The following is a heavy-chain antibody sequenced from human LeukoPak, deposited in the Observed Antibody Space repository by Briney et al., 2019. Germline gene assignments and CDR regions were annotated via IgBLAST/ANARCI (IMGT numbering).Heavy chain of an antibody. CDR1: GFTFSSYW. J-gene: IGHJ2*01. CDR2: MNGGGGGT. Sequence: GGSLRLSCAASGFTFSSYWMHWVRQAPGKGLVWVSRMNGGGGGTDYADSVKGRFTISRDNAKNTLYLQMNSLRAEDTAIYYCAKVNCDGHCSSNDWYFDLWGRGTLVTVSS. D-gene: IGHD2-21*02. CDR3: AKVNCDGHCSSNDWYFDL. V-gene: IGHV3-74*01.